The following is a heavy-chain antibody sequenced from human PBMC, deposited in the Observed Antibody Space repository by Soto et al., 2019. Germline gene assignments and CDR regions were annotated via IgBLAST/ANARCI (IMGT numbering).Heavy chain of an antibody. CDR1: GYTFTSYG. J-gene: IGHJ5*02. Sequence: QVQLVQSGAEVKKPGASVKVSCKASGYTFTSYGISWVGKAPGQGLGGMGGISAYKGNKNYEKKFQGRVTMTTDTSTSTGYMELRSLRSDDTAVYYCARDRVRTMLRGALDWFDPWGQGTLVTVSS. CDR2: ISAYKGNK. V-gene: IGHV1-18*01. CDR3: ARDRVRTMLRGALDWFDP. D-gene: IGHD3-10*01.